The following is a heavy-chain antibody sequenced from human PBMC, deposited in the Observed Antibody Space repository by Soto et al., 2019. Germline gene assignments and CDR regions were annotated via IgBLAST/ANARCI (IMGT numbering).Heavy chain of an antibody. D-gene: IGHD6-13*01. V-gene: IGHV3-30*03. J-gene: IGHJ4*02. CDR1: GFTFSSYG. Sequence: QVQLVESGGGVVQPGRSLRLSCAASGFTFSSYGMHWVRQAPGKGLEWVALISYDGSDKYYADSVKGRFTISRDNSKNTLYLQMNSLRVEDTAVYYCGAGQDFSDYGGQGTLVTVSS. CDR2: ISYDGSDK. CDR3: GAGQDFSDY.